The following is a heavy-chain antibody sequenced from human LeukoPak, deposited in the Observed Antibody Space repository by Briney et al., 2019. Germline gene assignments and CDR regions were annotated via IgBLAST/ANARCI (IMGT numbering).Heavy chain of an antibody. D-gene: IGHD3-9*01. J-gene: IGHJ4*02. V-gene: IGHV3-7*03. CDR3: ARDRGLRYFDSFDY. Sequence: PGGSLRLSCVASGFSLSSFWMNWVRQAPGKGLEWVASIKKDGSEKHYVDSVKARFTISRDNAKNSLYLEINSLRAEDTAVYYCARDRGLRYFDSFDYWGQGALVTVSS. CDR2: IKKDGSEK. CDR1: GFSLSSFW.